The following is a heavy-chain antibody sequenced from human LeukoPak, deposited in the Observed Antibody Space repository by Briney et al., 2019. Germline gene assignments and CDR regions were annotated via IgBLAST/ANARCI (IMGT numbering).Heavy chain of an antibody. Sequence: SETLSLTCTVSGGSIRSYYWSWIRQPAGKRLEWIGRIYTSGSTNYNPSLKSRVTVSVDTSKNQFSLKLSSVTAADTAVYYCARDGFYYGSGSYNYWGQGTLVTVSS. CDR3: ARDGFYYGSGSYNY. CDR2: IYTSGST. J-gene: IGHJ4*02. V-gene: IGHV4-4*07. CDR1: GGSIRSYY. D-gene: IGHD3-10*01.